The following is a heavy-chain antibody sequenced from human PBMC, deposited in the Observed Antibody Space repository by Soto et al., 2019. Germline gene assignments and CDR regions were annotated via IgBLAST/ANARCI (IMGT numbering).Heavy chain of an antibody. J-gene: IGHJ4*01. Sequence: SETLCLRWTVAGGSSSSYYGSWIRQTPGKGLEWVGYIYYGGSTSYNPSLKSRVTISVDTSNNQLSLKLRSVTAADTAVYYCARHDGFSSGWIFDYWGHGTLVTVSS. V-gene: IGHV4-59*08. CDR2: IYYGGST. CDR3: ARHDGFSSGWIFDY. D-gene: IGHD6-19*01. CDR1: GGSSSSYY.